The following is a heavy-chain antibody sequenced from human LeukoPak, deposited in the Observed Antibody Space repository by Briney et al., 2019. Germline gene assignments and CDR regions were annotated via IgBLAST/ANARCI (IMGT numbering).Heavy chain of an antibody. D-gene: IGHD5-18*01. CDR1: GFIFSGHA. Sequence: GGSLRLSCVASGFIFSGHAMNWVRQAPGKGLEWVSYISSSSSTIYYADSVKGRFTISRDNAKNSLYLQMNSLRAEDTAVYYCARASGGYSYGFDYWGQGTLVTVSS. V-gene: IGHV3-48*01. J-gene: IGHJ4*02. CDR2: ISSSSSTI. CDR3: ARASGGYSYGFDY.